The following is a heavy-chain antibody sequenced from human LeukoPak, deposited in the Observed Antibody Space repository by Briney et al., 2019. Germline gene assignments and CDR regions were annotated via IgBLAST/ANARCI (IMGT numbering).Heavy chain of an antibody. Sequence: PGGSLRLSCAASGFTFDDYAMHWVRQAPGKGLEWVSLISWDGGSTYYADSVKGRFTISRDNSKNSLYLQMNSLRTEDTALYYCVRGSYYWRYWGQGTLVTVSS. V-gene: IGHV3-43*01. J-gene: IGHJ4*02. D-gene: IGHD1-26*01. CDR2: ISWDGGST. CDR3: VRGSYYWRY. CDR1: GFTFDDYA.